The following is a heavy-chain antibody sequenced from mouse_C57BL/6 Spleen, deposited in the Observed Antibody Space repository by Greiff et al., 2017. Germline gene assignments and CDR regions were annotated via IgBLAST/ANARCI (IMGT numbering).Heavy chain of an antibody. J-gene: IGHJ1*03. CDR1: GYTFTSYW. Sequence: VQLQQPGTELVKPGASVKLSCKASGYTFTSYWMHWVKQRPGQGLEWIGNINPSNGGTNYNEKFKSKATLTVDKSSSTAYMQLSSLTSEDSAVYYCARYTTVVATNFDVWGTGTTVTVSS. V-gene: IGHV1-53*01. D-gene: IGHD1-1*01. CDR2: INPSNGGT. CDR3: ARYTTVVATNFDV.